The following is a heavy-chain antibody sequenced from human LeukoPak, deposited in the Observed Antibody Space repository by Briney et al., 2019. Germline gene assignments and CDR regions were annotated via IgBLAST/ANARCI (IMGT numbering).Heavy chain of an antibody. Sequence: GGSLRLSCAASGFTFSSQNMNWARQAPGKGLEWVAYISTSGDSTRYADSVEGRFTISRDNAENSLFLLMNSLRVEDTAVYYCVKNGWLDYWGQGILVTVSS. J-gene: IGHJ4*02. D-gene: IGHD6-19*01. V-gene: IGHV3-21*06. CDR3: VKNGWLDY. CDR2: ISTSGDST. CDR1: GFTFSSQN.